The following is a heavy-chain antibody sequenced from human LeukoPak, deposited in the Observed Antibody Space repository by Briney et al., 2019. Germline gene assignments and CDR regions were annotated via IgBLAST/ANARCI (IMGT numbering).Heavy chain of an antibody. D-gene: IGHD3-22*01. J-gene: IGHJ4*02. CDR3: ARGQFGYYYDSSGYLNFDY. V-gene: IGHV1-8*03. CDR1: GYTFTSYD. CDR2: MNPNSGNT. Sequence: ASVKVSCKASGYTFTSYDINWVRQATGQGLEWMGWMNPNSGNTGCAQKFQGRVTITRNTSISTAYMELSSLRSEDTAVYYCARGQFGYYYDSSGYLNFDYWGQGTLVTVSS.